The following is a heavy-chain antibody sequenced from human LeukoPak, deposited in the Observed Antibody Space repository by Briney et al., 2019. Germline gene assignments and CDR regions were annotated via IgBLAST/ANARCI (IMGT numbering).Heavy chain of an antibody. J-gene: IGHJ4*02. CDR3: ARGIIAVAGTNFDY. V-gene: IGHV4-34*01. Sequence: SETLSLTCAVYGGSFSGNYWSWIRQPPGKGLEWIGEINHSGSTNYNPSLKGRVTISVDTSKNQFSLKLSSVTAADTAVYYCARGIIAVAGTNFDYWGRGTLVTVSS. CDR1: GGSFSGNY. D-gene: IGHD6-19*01. CDR2: INHSGST.